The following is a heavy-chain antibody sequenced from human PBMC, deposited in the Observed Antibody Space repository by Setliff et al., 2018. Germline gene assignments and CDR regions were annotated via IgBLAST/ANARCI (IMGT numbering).Heavy chain of an antibody. CDR1: GGSISNYY. CDR2: IYTSGST. J-gene: IGHJ3*02. Sequence: PSETLSLPCTVSGGSISNYYWSWIRQPAGKGLVWIGRIYTSGSTNYNPSLKSRVTMSVDTSKNQFSLKLSSVTAADTAVYYCARKGISALSGAFDMWGQGTMVTVSS. D-gene: IGHD1-26*01. CDR3: ARKGISALSGAFDM. V-gene: IGHV4-4*07.